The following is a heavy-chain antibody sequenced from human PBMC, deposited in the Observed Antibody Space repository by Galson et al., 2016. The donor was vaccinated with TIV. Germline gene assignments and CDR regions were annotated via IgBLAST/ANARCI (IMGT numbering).Heavy chain of an antibody. CDR1: GDSVSSTSAA. Sequence: CAISGDSVSSTSAAWNWIRQSPSRGLEWLGRTYYRSKWYNDYAPSVKSRITINPDTSMNQFSLQLNSVTPEDTAVYYCARATPSVFGIIMTLDSWGQGTLVTVSS. V-gene: IGHV6-1*01. J-gene: IGHJ4*02. D-gene: IGHD3-16*01. CDR3: ARATPSVFGIIMTLDS. CDR2: TYYRSKWYN.